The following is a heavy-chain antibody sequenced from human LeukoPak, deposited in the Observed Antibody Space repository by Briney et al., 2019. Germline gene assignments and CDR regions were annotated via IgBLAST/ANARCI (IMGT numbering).Heavy chain of an antibody. CDR3: ASGYGSGWFDA. CDR2: IVDSEKI. Sequence: SQTLSLTCTVSGASVSSGRHYWSWIRQHPGKGLEWIAYIVDSEKIYYNPSLKSRLILSLDTSENQFSLNLSSMTAADTAVYFCASGYGSGWFDAWGQGTLVAVSS. CDR1: GASVSSGRHY. D-gene: IGHD5-18*01. J-gene: IGHJ5*02. V-gene: IGHV4-31*03.